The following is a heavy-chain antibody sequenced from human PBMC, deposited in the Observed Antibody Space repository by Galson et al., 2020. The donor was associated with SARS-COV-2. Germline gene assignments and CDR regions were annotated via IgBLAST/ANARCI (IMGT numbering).Heavy chain of an antibody. CDR1: GGSISSSSYY. CDR2: IYYSGST. D-gene: IGHD3-16*02. V-gene: IGHV4-39*01. Sequence: SETLSLTCTVSGGSISSSSYYWGWIRQPPGKGLEWIGSIYYSGSTYYNPSLKSRVTISVDTSKNQFSLKLSSVTAADTAVYYCASGYVENYDYVWGSYRYRHYGMDVWGQGTTVTVSS. CDR3: ASGYVENYDYVWGSYRYRHYGMDV. J-gene: IGHJ6*02.